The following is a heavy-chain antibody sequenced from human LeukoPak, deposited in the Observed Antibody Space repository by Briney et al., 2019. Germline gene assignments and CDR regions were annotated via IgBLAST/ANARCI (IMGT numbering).Heavy chain of an antibody. J-gene: IGHJ2*01. Sequence: GGSLRLSCAVSGLTFSNYWMHWVRQAPGKGLVWVSRIYNDGSSTSYADPVKGRFTISRDNSKNTLYLQMNSLRAEDTAVYYCAKDGVMVRINWYFDLWGRGTLVTVSS. V-gene: IGHV3-74*01. CDR1: GLTFSNYW. D-gene: IGHD3-10*01. CDR2: IYNDGSST. CDR3: AKDGVMVRINWYFDL.